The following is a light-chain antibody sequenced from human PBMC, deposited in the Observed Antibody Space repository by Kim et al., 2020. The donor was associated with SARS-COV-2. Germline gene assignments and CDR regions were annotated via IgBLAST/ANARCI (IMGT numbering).Light chain of an antibody. J-gene: IGKJ4*01. CDR2: DAT. V-gene: IGKV1-27*01. CDR1: QGISNY. CDR3: QKYYGAPLT. Sequence: DIQMTQSPSSLSASVGDRVTITCRASQGISNYLAWYQQKPGKVPKLLINDATTLRSGVPSRFSGSGSGTDFTLTISSLQPEDGGTYYCQKYYGAPLTFGGGTKVEIK.